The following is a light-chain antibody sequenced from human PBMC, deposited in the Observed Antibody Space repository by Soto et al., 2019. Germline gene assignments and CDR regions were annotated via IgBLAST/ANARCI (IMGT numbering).Light chain of an antibody. V-gene: IGKV1-12*01. CDR1: QNINRW. J-gene: IGKJ4*01. CDR2: ATS. Sequence: DIQMTQSPSSVSASVGDSVIITCRASQNINRWLAWYQQKPGKAPQLLIYATSTLHSGVPSRFSGSGSGTDFTLTVSSLQPEDFATYYCQQANSFPHTLGGGTRVEIK. CDR3: QQANSFPHT.